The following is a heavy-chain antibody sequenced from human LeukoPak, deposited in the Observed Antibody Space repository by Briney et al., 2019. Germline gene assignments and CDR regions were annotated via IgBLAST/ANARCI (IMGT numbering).Heavy chain of an antibody. CDR3: ARTRPIGTTTVTTAVYFDY. D-gene: IGHD4-17*01. Sequence: PGGSLRLSCAASGFIFSSYSMNWVRQAPGKGLEWVSCITSTNYIYYVDSVKGRFTISRDNAKNSLYLQMNSLRGDDTAVYYCARTRPIGTTTVTTAVYFDYWGQGTLVTLSS. CDR1: GFIFSSYS. J-gene: IGHJ4*02. CDR2: ITSTNYI. V-gene: IGHV3-21*04.